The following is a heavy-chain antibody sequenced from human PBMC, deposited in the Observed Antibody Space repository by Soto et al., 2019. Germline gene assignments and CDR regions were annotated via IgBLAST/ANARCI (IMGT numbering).Heavy chain of an antibody. D-gene: IGHD3-10*01. CDR1: GFSFSNYA. Sequence: GGSLRLSCAPSGFSFSNYAMTWVRQAPGKGLEWVSTISGTGDKAYYADPVKGRFTISRDNSKNTLYLQMNSLRVEDTAVYYCXKAYDYGSGSYYSTFDYWGQGALVTVSS. CDR3: XKAYDYGSGSYYSTFDY. CDR2: ISGTGDKA. V-gene: IGHV3-23*01. J-gene: IGHJ4*02.